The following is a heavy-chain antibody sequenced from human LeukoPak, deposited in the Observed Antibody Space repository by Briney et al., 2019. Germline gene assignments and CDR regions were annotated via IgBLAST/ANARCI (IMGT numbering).Heavy chain of an antibody. CDR1: GGSISSGDFY. Sequence: PSQTLSLTCTVSGGSISSGDFYWSWIRQPPGKGLEWIGEINHSGSTNYNPSLKSRVTISVDTSKNQFSLKLSSVTAADTAVYYCARGDGSGSYGHDYWGQGTLVTVSS. CDR3: ARGDGSGSYGHDY. D-gene: IGHD3-10*01. V-gene: IGHV4-30-4*01. CDR2: INHSGST. J-gene: IGHJ4*02.